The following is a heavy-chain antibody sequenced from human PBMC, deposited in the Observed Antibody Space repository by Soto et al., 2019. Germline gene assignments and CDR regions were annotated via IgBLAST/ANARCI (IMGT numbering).Heavy chain of an antibody. D-gene: IGHD3-3*01. Sequence: PGGSLRLSCAASGFTFSSYGMHWVRQAPGKGLEWVAVIWYDGSNKYYADSVKGRFTISRDNSKNTLYLQMNSLRAEDTAVYYCERDRTVYPWLTTIDYWGQGTLVTVS. J-gene: IGHJ4*02. CDR1: GFTFSSYG. CDR2: IWYDGSNK. V-gene: IGHV3-33*01. CDR3: ERDRTVYPWLTTIDY.